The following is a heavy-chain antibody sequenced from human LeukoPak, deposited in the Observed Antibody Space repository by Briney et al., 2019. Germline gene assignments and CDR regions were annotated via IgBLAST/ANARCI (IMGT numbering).Heavy chain of an antibody. Sequence: PSETLSLTCTVSGNSISSYYWSWIRQPPGKGLEWIGEINHSGSTNYNPSLKSRVTISVDTSKNQFSLKLSSVTAADTAVYYCARTPSGIVGATKWWFDPWGQGTLVTVSS. CDR2: INHSGST. J-gene: IGHJ5*02. V-gene: IGHV4-34*01. D-gene: IGHD1-26*01. CDR3: ARTPSGIVGATKWWFDP. CDR1: GNSISSYY.